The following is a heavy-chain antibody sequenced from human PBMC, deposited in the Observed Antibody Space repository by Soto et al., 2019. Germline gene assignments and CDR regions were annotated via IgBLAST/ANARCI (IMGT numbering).Heavy chain of an antibody. D-gene: IGHD1-1*01. CDR1: GGSISGYY. J-gene: IGHJ4*02. V-gene: IGHV4-59*01. CDR3: ARKYNWDHFDY. CDR2: MYNTGST. Sequence: PSETLSLTCTVSGGSISGYYWSWIRQPPGKGLEWIGYMYNTGSTVYNPSFKSRVTISVDTSKNQFSLKLNSVTAADTAVYYCARKYNWDHFDYWGQGTLVTVSS.